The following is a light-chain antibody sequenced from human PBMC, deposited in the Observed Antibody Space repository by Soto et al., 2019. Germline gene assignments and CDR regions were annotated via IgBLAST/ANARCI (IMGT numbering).Light chain of an antibody. V-gene: IGKV3-20*01. J-gene: IGKJ4*01. CDR2: GAS. CDR1: QSISSSY. CDR3: QQYDTWPLT. Sequence: EIVLTQSPGTLSLSPGERATLSCRASQSISSSYLAWYQQKPGQAPGLLIYGASRRATGIPDRFIGSGSGTDFTLPISRLEPEDFAVYYCQQYDTWPLTFGGGTKVEIK.